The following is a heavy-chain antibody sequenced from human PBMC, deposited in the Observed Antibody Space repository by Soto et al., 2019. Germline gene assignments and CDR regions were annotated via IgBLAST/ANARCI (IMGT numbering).Heavy chain of an antibody. V-gene: IGHV4-59*01. CDR1: GGSISGYY. CDR3: ARDIVAAGAFDP. Sequence: TSETLSLTCTVSGGSISGYYWSWIRQPPGRGLEWIGYIYYSGSTNYNPSLKSRVTIPVDTSKNQFSLKLSSVTAADTAVYYCARDIVAAGAFDPWGQGTLVTVSS. CDR2: IYYSGST. D-gene: IGHD6-13*01. J-gene: IGHJ5*02.